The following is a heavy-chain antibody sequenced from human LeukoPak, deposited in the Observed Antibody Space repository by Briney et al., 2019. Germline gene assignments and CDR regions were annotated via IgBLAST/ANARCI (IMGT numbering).Heavy chain of an antibody. D-gene: IGHD5-18*01. CDR3: ARGGYRSSSTGIDS. V-gene: IGHV3-13*01. J-gene: IGHJ5*01. Sequence: GGSLRLSCEASGFTFSTYDMHWVRHAAGQPLEWVSGIAPADDSYYADSVKGRFTISREDAKNSLYPQMNNLTPGDTAVYYCARGGYRSSSTGIDSWGQGTLVTVSS. CDR1: GFTFSTYD. CDR2: IAPADDS.